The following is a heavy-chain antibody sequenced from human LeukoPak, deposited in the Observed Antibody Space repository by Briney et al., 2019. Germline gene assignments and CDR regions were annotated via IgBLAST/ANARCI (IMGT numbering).Heavy chain of an antibody. CDR2: INHRGSS. D-gene: IGHD2-21*02. CDR1: GESFSAYF. V-gene: IGHV4-34*01. CDR3: ARGRSFDGYSSAGACDAGYYDA. J-gene: IGHJ5*02. Sequence: SETLSLTCAVYGESFSAYFWHWIRQAPGKPLEYIGEINHRGSSHYNPSLKTRVTLSVDTSKNQFSLRFTSVTAADTAVYFCARGRSFDGYSSAGACDAGYYDAWGQGTPVTVSS.